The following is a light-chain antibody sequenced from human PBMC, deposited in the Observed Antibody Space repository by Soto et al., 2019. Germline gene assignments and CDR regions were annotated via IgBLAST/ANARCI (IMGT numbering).Light chain of an antibody. CDR1: QSVTSTY. CDR2: GAS. CDR3: QQYGSSVPIT. Sequence: EIVLTQSPGTLSLSPGERATLSCRASQSVTSTYLAWYQQKLGQAPRLLIYGASSRATGIPDRFSGSGSGTDFTLTISSLEPEDFAVYYCQQYGSSVPITFGQGTRLE. V-gene: IGKV3-20*01. J-gene: IGKJ5*01.